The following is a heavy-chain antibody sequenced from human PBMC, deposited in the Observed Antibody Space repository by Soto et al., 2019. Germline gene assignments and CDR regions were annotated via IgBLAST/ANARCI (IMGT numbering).Heavy chain of an antibody. CDR1: GFTFSGYA. V-gene: IGHV3-30-3*01. CDR2: ISYDGSNK. J-gene: IGHJ4*02. D-gene: IGHD3-16*01. Sequence: QVQLVESGGGVVQPGRSLRLSCAVSGFTFSGYAMYWVRQAPGKGLDRVAIISYDGSNKNYADSVKGRFTMSRDNSEKTLYRQRNSLGSEAMALYYCARGRRVYTYAYGFDFSGQSTLVTVS. CDR3: ARGRRVYTYAYGFDF.